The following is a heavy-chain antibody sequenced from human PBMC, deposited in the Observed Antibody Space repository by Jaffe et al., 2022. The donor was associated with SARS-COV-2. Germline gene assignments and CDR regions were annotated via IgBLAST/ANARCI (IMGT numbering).Heavy chain of an antibody. CDR2: IKQDGSEK. CDR1: GFTFSSYW. CDR3: ARESLAGYFDWLLLGALFDY. D-gene: IGHD3-9*01. V-gene: IGHV3-7*01. J-gene: IGHJ4*02. Sequence: EVQLVESGGGLVQPGGSLRLSCAASGFTFSSYWMSWVRQAPGKGLEWVANIKQDGSEKYYVDSVKGRFTISRDNAKNSLYLQMNSLRAEDTAVYYCARESLAGYFDWLLLGALFDYWGQGTLVTVSS.